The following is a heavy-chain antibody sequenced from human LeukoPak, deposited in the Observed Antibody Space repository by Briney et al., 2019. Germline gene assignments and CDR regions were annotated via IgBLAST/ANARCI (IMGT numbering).Heavy chain of an antibody. CDR2: ISYDGSNK. CDR3: ATEWELFDDAFDI. J-gene: IGHJ3*02. D-gene: IGHD1-26*01. V-gene: IGHV3-30*04. Sequence: GGSLRLSCAASGFTFSSYAMHWVRQAPGKGLEWVAVISYDGSNKYYADSVKGRFTISRDNSKNTLYLQMNSLRAEDTAVYYCATEWELFDDAFDIWGQGTMVTVSS. CDR1: GFTFSSYA.